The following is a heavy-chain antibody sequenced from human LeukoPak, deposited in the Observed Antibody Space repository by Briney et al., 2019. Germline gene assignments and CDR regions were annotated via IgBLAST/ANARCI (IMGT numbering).Heavy chain of an antibody. V-gene: IGHV3-23*01. CDR3: ARVPGSYYVDFDY. D-gene: IGHD3-10*01. J-gene: IGHJ4*02. CDR1: GFTFSRLA. Sequence: GGSLRLSCAASGFTFSRLAMTWVRQAPGKGLEWVSTISASGPYYADAVRGRFTISRDNSRNTLSLQMDSLRAEDTAVYYCARVPGSYYVDFDYWGQGTLVTVSS. CDR2: ISASGP.